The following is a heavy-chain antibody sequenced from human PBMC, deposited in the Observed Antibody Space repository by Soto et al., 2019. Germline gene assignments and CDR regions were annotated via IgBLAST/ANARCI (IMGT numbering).Heavy chain of an antibody. D-gene: IGHD6-13*01. CDR2: ISGSGGST. V-gene: IGHV3-23*01. CDR3: AKSRDSSSWYRVLWYFDY. Sequence: PGGSLRLSCAASGFTFSSYAMSWVRQAPGKGLEWVSAISGSGGSTYYADSVKGRFTISRDNSKNTLYLQMNSLRAEDTAVYYCAKSRDSSSWYRVLWYFDYWGQGTLVTVSS. CDR1: GFTFSSYA. J-gene: IGHJ4*02.